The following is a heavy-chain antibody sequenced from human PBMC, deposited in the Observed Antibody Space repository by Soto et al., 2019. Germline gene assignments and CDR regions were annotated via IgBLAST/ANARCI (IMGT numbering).Heavy chain of an antibody. J-gene: IGHJ3*02. CDR3: ARGLGYCSSTSCSEAFDI. Sequence: GASVEVSCEASGYTFTSYDLNWVRHATGQGLEWMGWMNPNSGNTGYAQKFQGRVTMTRNTSISTAYMELSSLRSEDTAVYCCARGLGYCSSTSCSEAFDIWGQGTMVTVSS. CDR2: MNPNSGNT. D-gene: IGHD2-2*01. CDR1: GYTFTSYD. V-gene: IGHV1-8*01.